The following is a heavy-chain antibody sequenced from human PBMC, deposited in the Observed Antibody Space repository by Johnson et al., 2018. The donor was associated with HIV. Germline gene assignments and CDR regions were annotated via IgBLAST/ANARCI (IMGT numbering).Heavy chain of an antibody. V-gene: IGHV3-33*03. D-gene: IGHD3-22*01. CDR1: GFTFSSYG. J-gene: IGHJ3*02. Sequence: QVQLVESGGGVVQPGRSLRLSCAASGFTFSSYGMHWVRQAPGKGLEWVAVIWYDGSNKYYADSVTGRVTISRDNAKNSLYLQLNGLRAEDTAVYYCARPGVVVTPPDAFDIWGQGTMVTVSS. CDR2: IWYDGSNK. CDR3: ARPGVVVTPPDAFDI.